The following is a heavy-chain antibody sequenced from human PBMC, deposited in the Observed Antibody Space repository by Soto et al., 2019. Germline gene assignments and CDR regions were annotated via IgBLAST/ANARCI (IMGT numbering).Heavy chain of an antibody. Sequence: EVRLVESGGGLVPPGRSLTLSCAASGFTFHDYAIHWVRQAPGKGLEWVSGISWNSDSIAYADSVKGRFTISRANAKNSLYLQMNSLRHDDAAFYFRAREGSQLPIGGGFDYWGQGALVTVSS. D-gene: IGHD2-2*01. CDR1: GFTFHDYA. V-gene: IGHV3-9*01. CDR3: AREGSQLPIGGGFDY. J-gene: IGHJ4*02. CDR2: ISWNSDSI.